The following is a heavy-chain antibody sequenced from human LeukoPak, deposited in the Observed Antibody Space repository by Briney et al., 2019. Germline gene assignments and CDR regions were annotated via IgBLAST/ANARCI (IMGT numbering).Heavy chain of an antibody. CDR3: ARGSRYYYDPSGWFDP. V-gene: IGHV4-38-2*02. J-gene: IGHJ5*02. D-gene: IGHD3-22*01. Sequence: SETLSLTCTVSGYSISSGYYWGWIRQPPGKGLEWIGSIYHSGNTYYNPSLKSRVTISVDTSKNQFSLKLSSVTAADTAVYYCARGSRYYYDPSGWFDPWGQGTLVTVSS. CDR1: GYSISSGYY. CDR2: IYHSGNT.